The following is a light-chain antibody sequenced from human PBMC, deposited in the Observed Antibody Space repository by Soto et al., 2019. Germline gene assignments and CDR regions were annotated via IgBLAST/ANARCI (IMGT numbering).Light chain of an antibody. CDR1: QSVTSNQ. V-gene: IGKV3-20*01. CDR3: QQYGGLPRT. Sequence: PGERATLSCRASQSVTSNQLAWFQQKPGQAPRLLIYGASNRATGIPDRFSGSGSGTDFTLTISRLEPEDFAVYYCQQYGGLPRTFGQGTKVDIK. CDR2: GAS. J-gene: IGKJ1*01.